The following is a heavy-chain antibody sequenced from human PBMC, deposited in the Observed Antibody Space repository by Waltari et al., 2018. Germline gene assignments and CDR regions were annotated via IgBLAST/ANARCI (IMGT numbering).Heavy chain of an antibody. D-gene: IGHD6-19*01. Sequence: QVQLQESGPGLVKPSETLSLTCTVSGGSISSYYWSWIRQPAGKGLEWIGRIYTSVSTNYIPSLKSRVTMSVDTSKNQFSLKLSSVTAADTAVYYCARDRGVAYSSRRENWFDPWGQGTLVTVSS. V-gene: IGHV4-4*07. CDR1: GGSISSYY. CDR3: ARDRGVAYSSRRENWFDP. CDR2: IYTSVST. J-gene: IGHJ5*02.